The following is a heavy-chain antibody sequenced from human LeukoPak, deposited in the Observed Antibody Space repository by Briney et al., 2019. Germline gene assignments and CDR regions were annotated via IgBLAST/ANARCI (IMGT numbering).Heavy chain of an antibody. V-gene: IGHV3-48*03. D-gene: IGHD3-22*01. J-gene: IGHJ5*02. Sequence: GGSLRLSCAASGFTFSSYEMNWVRQAPGKGPEWVSYISSSGSTIYYADSVEGRFTISRDNAKNSLYLQMNSLGAEDTAVYYCARDMIVLNPWGQGTLVTVSS. CDR1: GFTFSSYE. CDR3: ARDMIVLNP. CDR2: ISSSGSTI.